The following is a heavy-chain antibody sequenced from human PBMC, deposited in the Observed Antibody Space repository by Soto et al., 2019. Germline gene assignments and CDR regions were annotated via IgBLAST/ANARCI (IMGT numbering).Heavy chain of an antibody. V-gene: IGHV3-74*01. CDR1: GFTFSSIW. Sequence: LRLSCAASGFTFSSIWMHWVRQAPGQGLAWVARISGDGSTTNYADSVKGRFIISRDNAKNTVYLQMNSLRVEDTAVYYCATVIVGYWGQGILVTVSS. J-gene: IGHJ4*02. CDR3: ATVIVGY. D-gene: IGHD2-21*01. CDR2: ISGDGSTT.